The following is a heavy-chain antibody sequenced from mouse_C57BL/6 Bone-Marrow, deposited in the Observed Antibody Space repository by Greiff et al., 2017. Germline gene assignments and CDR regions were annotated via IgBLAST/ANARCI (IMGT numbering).Heavy chain of an antibody. CDR2: IHPNSGST. Sequence: VQLQQPGAELVKPGASVKLSCTASGYTFTSYWMHWVKQRPGHGLEWIGMIHPNSGSTNYNEKFTSKATLTVDKSSSTADMQISSLTSEDSAVYYCARRDYYGSLCYFDVWGTGTTVTVSS. CDR3: ARRDYYGSLCYFDV. D-gene: IGHD1-1*01. J-gene: IGHJ1*03. CDR1: GYTFTSYW. V-gene: IGHV1-64*01.